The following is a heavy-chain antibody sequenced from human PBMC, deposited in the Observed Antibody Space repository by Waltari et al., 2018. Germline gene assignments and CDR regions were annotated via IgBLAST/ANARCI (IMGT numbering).Heavy chain of an antibody. CDR3: ARSGGGTTTFGVAE. J-gene: IGHJ4*02. Sequence: QVQLVQSGAEVTESGASVKVSCKASGYTLTDFFIHWARPAPGQGLEWMGRINPKRGDTRYTQRFQGRVTMTGDTSMTTAYMELTGLRSDDTAIYYCARSGGGTTTFGVAEWGQGSLVTVSS. CDR2: INPKRGDT. V-gene: IGHV1-2*06. CDR1: GYTLTDFF. D-gene: IGHD3-3*01.